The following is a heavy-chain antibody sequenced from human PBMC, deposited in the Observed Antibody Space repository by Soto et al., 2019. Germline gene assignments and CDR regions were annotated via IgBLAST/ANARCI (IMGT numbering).Heavy chain of an antibody. J-gene: IGHJ5*02. V-gene: IGHV1-2*02. CDR2: VNPNTGVT. CDR3: TTLRLDP. CDR1: GYTFTAFY. D-gene: IGHD3-9*01. Sequence: GASVKVSCKASGYTFTAFYMNWVRQAPGQGLEWMGWVNPNTGVTKYAQKFQGRVTMTRDTSINTAYTELSGLTSDDTAVYYCTTLRLDPWGQGTLVTVSS.